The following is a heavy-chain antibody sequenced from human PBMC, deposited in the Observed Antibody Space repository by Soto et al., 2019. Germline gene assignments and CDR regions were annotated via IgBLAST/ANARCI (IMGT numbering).Heavy chain of an antibody. D-gene: IGHD6-19*01. Sequence: QVQLVESGGGVVQPGRSLRLSCAASGFTFSSYGMHWVRQAPGKGLEWVAVISYDGSNEYYVDSVKGRFTISRDNSKNTLYLQMNSLRPEDTAVYYCAKDGQSSGCFDYCGQGTLVTVSS. J-gene: IGHJ4*02. CDR2: ISYDGSNE. CDR3: AKDGQSSGCFDY. CDR1: GFTFSSYG. V-gene: IGHV3-30*18.